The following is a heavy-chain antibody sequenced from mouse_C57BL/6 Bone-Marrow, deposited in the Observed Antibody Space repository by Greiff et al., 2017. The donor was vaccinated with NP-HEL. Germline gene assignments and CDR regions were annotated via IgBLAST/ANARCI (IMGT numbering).Heavy chain of an antibody. D-gene: IGHD3-2*02. CDR1: GYTFTSYW. CDR3: ARAETAQATNYAMDY. Sequence: VQLQESGTELVKPGASVKLSCKASGYTFTSYWMHWVKQRPGQGLEWIGNINPSNGGTNYNEKFKSKATLTVDKSSSTAYMQLSSLTSEDSAVYYCARAETAQATNYAMDYWGQGTSVTVSS. J-gene: IGHJ4*01. CDR2: INPSNGGT. V-gene: IGHV1-53*01.